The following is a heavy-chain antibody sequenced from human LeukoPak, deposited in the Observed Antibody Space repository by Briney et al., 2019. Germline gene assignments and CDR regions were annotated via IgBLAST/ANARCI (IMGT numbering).Heavy chain of an antibody. CDR3: AKGPAYNTAEGYFDY. J-gene: IGHJ4*02. V-gene: IGHV3-23*01. D-gene: IGHD5-18*01. CDR2: ISGSGGST. Sequence: GGSLRLSCAASGFTFSSYAMGWVRQAPGKGLEWVSAISGSGGSTYYADSVMGRFTISRDNSKNTLYLQMNSLRPDDTAVYYCAKGPAYNTAEGYFDYWGQGTLVTVS. CDR1: GFTFSSYA.